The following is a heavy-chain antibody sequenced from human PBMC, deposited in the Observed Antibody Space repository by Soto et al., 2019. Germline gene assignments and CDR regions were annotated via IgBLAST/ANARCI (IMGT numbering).Heavy chain of an antibody. Sequence: ASVKVSCKASGGTFSSYAISWVRQAPGQGLEWMGGIIPIFGTANYAQKFQGRVTITADESTSTAYMELSSLRSEDTAVYYCARVPTPRGGDCYILYWGQGTLVTVSS. CDR1: GGTFSSYA. CDR3: ARVPTPRGGDCYILY. J-gene: IGHJ4*02. D-gene: IGHD2-21*02. CDR2: IIPIFGTA. V-gene: IGHV1-69*13.